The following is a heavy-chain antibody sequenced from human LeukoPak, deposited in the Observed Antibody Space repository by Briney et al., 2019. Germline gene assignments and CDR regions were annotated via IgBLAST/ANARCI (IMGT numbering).Heavy chain of an antibody. CDR2: IYYSGST. CDR3: ARDLPYGSGYNDAFDI. J-gene: IGHJ3*02. V-gene: IGHV4-39*07. D-gene: IGHD5-18*01. CDR1: GGSISSSSYY. Sequence: PSETLSLTCTVSGGSISSSSYYWGWVRQPPGTGLEWIRSIYYSGSTYYNPSLKSRVTISVDTSKNQFSLKLSSVTAADTAVYYSARDLPYGSGYNDAFDIWGQGTMVTVSS.